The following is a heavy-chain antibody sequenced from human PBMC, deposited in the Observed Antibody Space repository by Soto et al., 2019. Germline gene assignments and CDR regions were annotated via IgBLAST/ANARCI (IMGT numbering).Heavy chain of an antibody. V-gene: IGHV1-2*02. CDR3: ARDGDDSSGYYYAS. J-gene: IGHJ5*02. D-gene: IGHD3-22*01. Sequence: ASVKVSCKASGYTFTGYYMHWVRQAPGQGLEWMGWINPNSGGTSYAQKFQGRVTMTRDTSISTAYMELSRLRSDDTAVYYCARDGDDSSGYYYASWGQGTLVTVSS. CDR1: GYTFTGYY. CDR2: INPNSGGT.